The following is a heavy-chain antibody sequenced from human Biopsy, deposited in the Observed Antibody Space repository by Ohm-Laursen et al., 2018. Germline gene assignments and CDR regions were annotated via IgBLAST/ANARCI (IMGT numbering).Heavy chain of an antibody. CDR3: ARAGRYCSGGGCYSWFDS. V-gene: IGHV3-72*01. CDR1: GFSFSDNY. J-gene: IGHJ5*01. CDR2: IRDKANSYTT. D-gene: IGHD2-15*01. Sequence: SLRLPCTASGFSFSDNYMDWVRQAPGKGLEWVGRIRDKANSYTTDYAASVKGRFTISRDDSKNSLYLQMNSLKTEDTALYYCARAGRYCSGGGCYSWFDSWGQVTLVTVSS.